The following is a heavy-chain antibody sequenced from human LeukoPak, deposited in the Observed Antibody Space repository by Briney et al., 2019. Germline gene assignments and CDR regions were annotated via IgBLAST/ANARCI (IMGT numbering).Heavy chain of an antibody. CDR1: GGSISSSSYY. J-gene: IGHJ4*02. Sequence: SETLSLTCTVSGGSISSSSYYWGWIRQPPGKGLEWIGSIYYSGSTYYNPSLKSRVTISVDTSKNQFSLKLSSVTAADTAVYYCATYDFWSGYYFDYWGQGTLVTVSS. CDR2: IYYSGST. CDR3: ATYDFWSGYYFDY. V-gene: IGHV4-39*01. D-gene: IGHD3-3*01.